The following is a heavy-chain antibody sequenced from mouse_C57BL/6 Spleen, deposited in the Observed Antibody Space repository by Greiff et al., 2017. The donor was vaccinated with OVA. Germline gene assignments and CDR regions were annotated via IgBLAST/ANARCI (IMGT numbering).Heavy chain of an antibody. CDR3: ARAADYDGAY. J-gene: IGHJ3*01. CDR2: IDPSDSYT. Sequence: QVQLQQPGAELVMPGASVKLSCKASGYTFTSYWMHWVKQRPGQGLEWIGEIDPSDSYTNYNQKFKGKSTLTVDKSSSTAYMQLSSLTSEDSAVYYCARAADYDGAYWGQGTLVTVSA. V-gene: IGHV1-69*01. D-gene: IGHD2-4*01. CDR1: GYTFTSYW.